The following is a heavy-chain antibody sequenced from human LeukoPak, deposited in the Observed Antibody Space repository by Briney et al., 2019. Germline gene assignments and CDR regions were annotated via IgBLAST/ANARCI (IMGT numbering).Heavy chain of an antibody. V-gene: IGHV3-23*01. J-gene: IGHJ4*02. CDR1: GFTFSSYA. CDR2: ISGSGGST. Sequence: PGGSLRLSCAASGFTFSSYAMSWVRQAPGKGLEWVSAISGSGGSTYYADSVKGRFTISRDNSKNTLYLQMNSLRAEDTAVYYCAKGYCSSTSCPPGDYWGQGTLVTVSS. D-gene: IGHD2-2*01. CDR3: AKGYCSSTSCPPGDY.